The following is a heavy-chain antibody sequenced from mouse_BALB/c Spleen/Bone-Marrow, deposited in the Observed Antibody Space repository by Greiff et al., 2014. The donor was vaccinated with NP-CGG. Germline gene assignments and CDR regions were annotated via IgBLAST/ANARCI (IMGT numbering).Heavy chain of an antibody. J-gene: IGHJ3*01. D-gene: IGHD2-3*01. Sequence: VQLQQSGAELMKPGASVKISCKATGYTFSSYWIEWVNQRPGHGLEWIGEILPGSGTTHYNEKFKDKATFTADTSSNTAYMQLSSLTSEDTAVYYCARGGYDTSIFAYWGQGTLVTVSA. CDR1: GYTFSSYW. CDR2: ILPGSGTT. V-gene: IGHV1-9*01. CDR3: ARGGYDTSIFAY.